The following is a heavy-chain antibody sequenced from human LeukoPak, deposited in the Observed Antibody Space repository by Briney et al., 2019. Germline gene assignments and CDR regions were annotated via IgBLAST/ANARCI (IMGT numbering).Heavy chain of an antibody. CDR3: ARLSFGRYYDSSGHAFDI. Sequence: PSETLSLTCTVSGGSISSSSYYWGWIRQPPGKGLEWIGSIYYSGSTYYNPSLKSRVTISVDTSKNQFSLKLSSVTAADTAVYYCARLSFGRYYDSSGHAFDIWGQGTMVTVSS. D-gene: IGHD3-22*01. CDR2: IYYSGST. CDR1: GGSISSSSYY. J-gene: IGHJ3*02. V-gene: IGHV4-39*01.